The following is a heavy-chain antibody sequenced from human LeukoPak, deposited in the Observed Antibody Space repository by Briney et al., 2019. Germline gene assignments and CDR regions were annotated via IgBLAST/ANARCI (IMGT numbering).Heavy chain of an antibody. CDR1: GGSISSGGYY. J-gene: IGHJ6*04. CDR2: IYHSGGT. V-gene: IGHV4-30-2*01. D-gene: IGHD2-2*01. Sequence: SETLSLTCTVSGGSISSGGYYWSWIRQPPGKGLEWIGYIYHSGGTYYNPSLKSRVTISVDRSKNQFSLKLSSVTAADTAVYYCARIPPDIVVVPAAEDVWGKGTTVTVSS. CDR3: ARIPPDIVVVPAAEDV.